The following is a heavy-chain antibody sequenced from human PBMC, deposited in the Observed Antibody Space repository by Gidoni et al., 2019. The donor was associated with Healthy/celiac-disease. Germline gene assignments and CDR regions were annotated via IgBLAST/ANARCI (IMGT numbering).Heavy chain of an antibody. D-gene: IGHD6-13*01. CDR2: ISSSSSYI. Sequence: EVQLVESGGGLVKPGGSLRLSCAASGFTFSSYSMNWVRQAPGKGLGWVSSISSSSSYIYYADSVKGRFTISRDNAKNSLYLQMNSLRAEDTAVYYCARDRQQLVHAFDIWGQGTMVTVSS. J-gene: IGHJ3*02. CDR1: GFTFSSYS. CDR3: ARDRQQLVHAFDI. V-gene: IGHV3-21*01.